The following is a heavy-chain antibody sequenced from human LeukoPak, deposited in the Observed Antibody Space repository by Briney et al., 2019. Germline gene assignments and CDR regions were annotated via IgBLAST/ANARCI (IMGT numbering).Heavy chain of an antibody. Sequence: TLSLTCAVSGGSISSGGYSWSWIRQPPGKGLEWIGYIYHSGSTYYNPSLKSRVTISVYRYKNQFSLKLSSVTAADTAVYYCARSSPLDYDFWSGYPTLDYWGQGTLVTVSS. CDR3: ARSSPLDYDFWSGYPTLDY. D-gene: IGHD3-3*01. CDR1: GGSISSGGYS. CDR2: IYHSGST. V-gene: IGHV4-30-2*01. J-gene: IGHJ4*02.